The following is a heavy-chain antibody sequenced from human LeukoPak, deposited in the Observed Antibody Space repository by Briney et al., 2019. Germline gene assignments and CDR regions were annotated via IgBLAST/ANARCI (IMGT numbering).Heavy chain of an antibody. CDR1: GYTFTSYG. V-gene: IGHV1-18*01. Sequence: ASVKVSCKASGYTFTSYGISWVRQAPGQGLEWMGWISAYNGNTYYAQKLQGRVTMTTDTSTSTAYMELRSLRSDDTAVYYCARGLYSSSWPFYYYYYYMDVWGKGTTVTVSS. D-gene: IGHD6-13*01. J-gene: IGHJ6*03. CDR3: ARGLYSSSWPFYYYYYYMDV. CDR2: ISAYNGNT.